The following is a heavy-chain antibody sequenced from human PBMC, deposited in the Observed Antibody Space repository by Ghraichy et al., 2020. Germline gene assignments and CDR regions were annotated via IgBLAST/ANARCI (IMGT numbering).Heavy chain of an antibody. D-gene: IGHD2-2*02. V-gene: IGHV1-18*01. CDR3: ARVSVRPHCSSTSCYTDSGYYGMDV. Sequence: ASVKVSCKASGYTFTSYGISWVRQAPGQGLEWMGWISAYNGNTNYAQKLQGRVTMTTDTSTSTAYMELRSLRSDDTAVYYCARVSVRPHCSSTSCYTDSGYYGMDVWGQGTTVTVSS. J-gene: IGHJ6*02. CDR2: ISAYNGNT. CDR1: GYTFTSYG.